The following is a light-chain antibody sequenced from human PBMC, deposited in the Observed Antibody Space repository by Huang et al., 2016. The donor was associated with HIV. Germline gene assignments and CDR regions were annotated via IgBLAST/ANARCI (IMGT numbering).Light chain of an antibody. Sequence: DIQMTQSPSSLSASVGDRVTITCRASQGISNSLAWYQQKVGKAPKLLLSSTARLESGVPSRVSGSGSGAHYTLTISSLQPEDFATYYCQQYYNSPLTFGGGTKVEIK. CDR3: QQYYNSPLT. CDR2: STA. V-gene: IGKV1-NL1*01. CDR1: QGISNS. J-gene: IGKJ4*01.